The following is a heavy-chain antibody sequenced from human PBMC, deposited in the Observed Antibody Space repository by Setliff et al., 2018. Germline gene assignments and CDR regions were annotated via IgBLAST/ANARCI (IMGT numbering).Heavy chain of an antibody. CDR1: GYTFTDYY. V-gene: IGHV1-2*02. Sequence: GASVKVSCKTSGYTFTDYYIHWVRQAPGEGLEWMGWLNPKNNDTSYAQKFLGRVTMTRDMSISAAYMELITLRSDDTALYYCARDPLPKHYDVVTGYYSAPNYYYMDVWGKGTTVTVSS. J-gene: IGHJ6*03. CDR3: ARDPLPKHYDVVTGYYSAPNYYYMDV. CDR2: LNPKNNDT. D-gene: IGHD3-9*01.